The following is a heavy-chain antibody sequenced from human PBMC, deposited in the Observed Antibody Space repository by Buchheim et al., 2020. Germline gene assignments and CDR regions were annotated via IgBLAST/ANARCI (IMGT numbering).Heavy chain of an antibody. CDR2: GYYDGST. V-gene: IGHV4-61*03. CDR3: ASATHWGSIHN. CDR1: GDSVNSGTYF. Sequence: QVQLQESGPGLVKPSETLSLTCAVSGDSVNSGTYFWSWIRQPPGKGLEWIGYGYYDGSTNYNPSLKSRVTTSLDTSKNYFSLMLSSVTAADTAVYFCASATHWGSIHNWGQGTL. D-gene: IGHD7-27*01. J-gene: IGHJ4*02.